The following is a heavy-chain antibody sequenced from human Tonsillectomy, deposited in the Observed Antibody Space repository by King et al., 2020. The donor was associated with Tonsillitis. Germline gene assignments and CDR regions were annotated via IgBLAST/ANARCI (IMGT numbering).Heavy chain of an antibody. CDR3: ARAGFCSSTSCYRYYYYMDV. V-gene: IGHV3-30*01. J-gene: IGHJ6*03. Sequence: QVQLVESGGGVVQPGRSLRLSCAASGFTFSTYAIHWVRQAPGKGLEWVAFISYDGNNDYYADSVKGRFTISRDNSENTRYRQMNSLRAEDTAVDYCARAGFCSSTSCYRYYYYMDV. CDR2: ISYDGNND. CDR1: GFTFSTYA. D-gene: IGHD2-2*01.